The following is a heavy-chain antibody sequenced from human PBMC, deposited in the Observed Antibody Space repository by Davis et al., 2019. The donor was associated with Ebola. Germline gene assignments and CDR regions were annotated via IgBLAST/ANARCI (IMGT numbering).Heavy chain of an antibody. CDR2: IIPILGIA. CDR1: GGTFSSYT. Sequence: AASVKVSCKASGGTFSSYTISWVRQAPGQGLEWMGRIIPILGIANYAQKLQGRVTMTTDTSTSTAYMELRSLRSDDTAVYYCARDPSNYYDSSGYWVYWGQGTLVTVSS. V-gene: IGHV1-69*04. D-gene: IGHD3-22*01. CDR3: ARDPSNYYDSSGYWVY. J-gene: IGHJ4*02.